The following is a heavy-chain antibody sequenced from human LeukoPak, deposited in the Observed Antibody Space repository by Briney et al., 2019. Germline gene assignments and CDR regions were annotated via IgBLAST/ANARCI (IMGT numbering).Heavy chain of an antibody. D-gene: IGHD3-10*01. Sequence: SGTSLRLSCAVSGLTIRSFGMHWIRQAPGKGLEWVAGISYDGSTKYYADSVKGRATISRASGKNLLYLQMNSLRDEDTAGYYCAIVGRGVFGMDFCGQGTTCTVS. V-gene: IGHV3-30*12. J-gene: IGHJ6*02. CDR2: ISYDGSTK. CDR1: GLTIRSFG. CDR3: AIVGRGVFGMDF.